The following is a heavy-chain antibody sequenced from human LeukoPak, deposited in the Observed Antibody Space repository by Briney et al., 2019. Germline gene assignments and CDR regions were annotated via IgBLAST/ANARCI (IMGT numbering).Heavy chain of an antibody. J-gene: IGHJ4*02. CDR2: IYYSGST. CDR3: ARGYSSGWYPERAGPHYFDY. CDR1: GGSISSGGYY. D-gene: IGHD6-19*01. V-gene: IGHV4-31*03. Sequence: SQTLSLTCTVSGGSISSGGYYWRWIRQHPGKGLEWIGYIYYSGSTYYNPSLKSRVTISVDTSKNQFSLKLSSVTAADTAVYYCARGYSSGWYPERAGPHYFDYWGQGTLVTVSS.